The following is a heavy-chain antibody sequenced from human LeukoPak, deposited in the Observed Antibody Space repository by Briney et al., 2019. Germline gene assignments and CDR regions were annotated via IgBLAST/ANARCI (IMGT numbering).Heavy chain of an antibody. J-gene: IGHJ4*02. D-gene: IGHD3-22*01. Sequence: SETLSLTCTDSGGSISNYYWRWIRQPPGKGLEWIGYIFYSGSTNYTPSLKSRVAISVDTSENQFSLKLSSVTAADTAVYYCARVVEGYYDSSGYYRVPYYYFDYWGQGTLVTVSS. CDR1: GGSISNYY. CDR3: ARVVEGYYDSSGYYRVPYYYFDY. V-gene: IGHV4-59*01. CDR2: IFYSGST.